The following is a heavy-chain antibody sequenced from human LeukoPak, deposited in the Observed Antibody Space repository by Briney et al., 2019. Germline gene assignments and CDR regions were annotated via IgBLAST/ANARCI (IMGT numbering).Heavy chain of an antibody. CDR3: AKRARVGASTCFDY. Sequence: GGSLRLSCAASGFTFSSYAMHWVRQAPGKGLEWVAVIWYDGSNENYADSVKGRFTISRDNSKNTLYLQMNSLRAEDTAVYYCAKRARVGASTCFDYWGQGTLVTVSS. CDR2: IWYDGSNE. CDR1: GFTFSSYA. J-gene: IGHJ4*02. V-gene: IGHV3-30*02. D-gene: IGHD1-26*01.